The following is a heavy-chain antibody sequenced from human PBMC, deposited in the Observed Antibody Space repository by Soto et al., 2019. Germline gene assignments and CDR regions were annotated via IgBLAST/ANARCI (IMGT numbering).Heavy chain of an antibody. CDR3: EYLPGSLVRGIPDAFDI. Sequence: GESLKISCKVSGYTLTELSMHWVRQAPGKGLEWMGGFDPEDGETIYAQKFQGRVTMTKATSTDTAYMELRCLRSEGSGGYYCEYLPGSLVRGIPDAFDIWGQGTIVTVSS. D-gene: IGHD1-26*01. V-gene: IGHV1-24*01. CDR2: FDPEDGET. CDR1: GYTLTELS. J-gene: IGHJ3*02.